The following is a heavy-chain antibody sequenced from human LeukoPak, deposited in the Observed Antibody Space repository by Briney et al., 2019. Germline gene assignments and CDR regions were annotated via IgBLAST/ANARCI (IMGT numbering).Heavy chain of an antibody. CDR2: ISGSGGST. CDR1: EFTVSNYA. J-gene: IGHJ4*02. V-gene: IGHV3-23*01. CDR3: TKGTIWLPFDY. Sequence: PGGSLRLSCAASEFTVSNYAMSWARQAPGKGLEWVSAISGSGGSTYYADSVKGRFTISRDNSKNTLYLQMNSLRAEDTAVYYCTKGTIWLPFDYWGQGTLVTVSS. D-gene: IGHD5-18*01.